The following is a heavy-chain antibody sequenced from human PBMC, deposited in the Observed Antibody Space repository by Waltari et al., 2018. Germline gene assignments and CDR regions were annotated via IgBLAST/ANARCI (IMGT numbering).Heavy chain of an antibody. Sequence: QVQLVQSGAEVKKPGSSVKVSCKASGGTFSSYAISWVRQAPGQGLEWMGRIIPILGIANYAQKFQGRVTITADKSTSTAYMELSSLRSEDTAVYYCARDPAPITGTTLFPYYYYGMDVWGQGTTVTVSS. V-gene: IGHV1-69*09. J-gene: IGHJ6*02. CDR1: GGTFSSYA. D-gene: IGHD1-20*01. CDR3: ARDPAPITGTTLFPYYYYGMDV. CDR2: IIPILGIA.